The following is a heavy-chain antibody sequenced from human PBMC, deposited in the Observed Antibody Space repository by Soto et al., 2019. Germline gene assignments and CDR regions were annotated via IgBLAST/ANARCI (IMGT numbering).Heavy chain of an antibody. CDR2: IYYSGST. V-gene: IGHV4-59*01. CDR3: ARDGRRELYDSSGYGGY. Sequence: PSETLSLTCTVSGGSISSYYWSWIRQPPGKGLEWIGYIYYSGSTNYNPSLKSRVTISVDTSKNQFSLKLSSVTAADTAVYYCARDGRRELYDSSGYGGYWGQGTLVTVSS. CDR1: GGSISSYY. D-gene: IGHD3-22*01. J-gene: IGHJ4*02.